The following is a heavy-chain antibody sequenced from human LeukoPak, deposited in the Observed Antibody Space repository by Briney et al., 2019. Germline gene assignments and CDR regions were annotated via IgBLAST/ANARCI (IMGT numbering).Heavy chain of an antibody. CDR1: GFTFSSYG. D-gene: IGHD1-26*01. Sequence: GGSLRLSCAASGFTFSSYGMHWVRQALGKGLEWVAFIRYDGSNKYYADSVKGRFTISRDNSKNTLYLQMNSLRAEDTAVYYCAKDGVGATIFDYWGQGTLVTVSS. CDR3: AKDGVGATIFDY. V-gene: IGHV3-30*02. J-gene: IGHJ4*02. CDR2: IRYDGSNK.